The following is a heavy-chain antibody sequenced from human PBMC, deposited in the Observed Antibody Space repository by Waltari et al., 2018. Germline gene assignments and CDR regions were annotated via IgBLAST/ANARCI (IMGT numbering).Heavy chain of an antibody. V-gene: IGHV3-74*01. Sequence: EVRLEESGGGLGQTGGALRRPCAAPGGAFGCYWVHGVRQAPGKGLVWVSRIDNDGSGTTYADSVMGRFTISRDNAKNTVYLEMNSLRAEDTAVYYCSRSPAGYSRSDYWGQGTLVTVSS. D-gene: IGHD5-18*01. CDR3: SRSPAGYSRSDY. CDR1: GGAFGCYW. CDR2: IDNDGSGT. J-gene: IGHJ4*02.